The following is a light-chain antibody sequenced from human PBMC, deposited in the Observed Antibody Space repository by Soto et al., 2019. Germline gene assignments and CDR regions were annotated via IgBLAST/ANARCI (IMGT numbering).Light chain of an antibody. J-gene: IGLJ2*01. CDR1: SSDVGGYNY. V-gene: IGLV2-14*01. CDR3: SSYTSSITPVI. CDR2: EVS. Sequence: QLVLTQPASVSGSPGQSITISCTGTSSDVGGYNYVSWYQQHPGKAPKLMIYEVSNRPSGVSNRFSGSKSGNTASLTISGLQAEDEADYYCSSYTSSITPVIFGGGTKLTVL.